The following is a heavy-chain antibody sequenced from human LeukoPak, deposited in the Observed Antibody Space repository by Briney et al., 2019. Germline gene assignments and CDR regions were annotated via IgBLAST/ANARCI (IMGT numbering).Heavy chain of an antibody. Sequence: GGSLRLSCAASGFTFSSYAMSWVRQAPGEGLEWVSVISGSGGSTYYADSVKGRFTISRDNSKNTVYLQMNSLRAEDTAVYYCASTPRYSSGWGYWGQGTLVTVSS. CDR1: GFTFSSYA. J-gene: IGHJ4*02. V-gene: IGHV3-23*01. CDR3: ASTPRYSSGWGY. CDR2: ISGSGGST. D-gene: IGHD6-19*01.